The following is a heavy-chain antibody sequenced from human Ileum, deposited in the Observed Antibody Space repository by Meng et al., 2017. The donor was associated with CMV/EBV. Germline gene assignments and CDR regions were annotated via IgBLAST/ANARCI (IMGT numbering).Heavy chain of an antibody. Sequence: SCAASGVTFSDYYMSWIRQAPGKGLEWVSYISSSGSTIYYADSVKGRFTISRDNAKNSLYLQMNSLRAEDTAVYYCCSGYSYGSVDYWGQGTLVTVSS. CDR3: CSGYSYGSVDY. CDR1: GVTFSDYY. CDR2: ISSSGSTI. J-gene: IGHJ4*02. V-gene: IGHV3-11*04. D-gene: IGHD5-18*01.